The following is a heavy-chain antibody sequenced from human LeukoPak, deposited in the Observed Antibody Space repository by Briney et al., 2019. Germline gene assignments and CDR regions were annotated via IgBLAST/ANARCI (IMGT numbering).Heavy chain of an antibody. V-gene: IGHV4-30-2*01. J-gene: IGHJ5*02. CDR2: IYHSGST. CDR1: GGSISSGGYS. D-gene: IGHD3-10*01. CDR3: ARGRGKYYGSGSYYQGWFDP. Sequence: SETLSLTCAVSGGSISSGGYSWSWIRQPPGKGLEWIGYIYHSGSTYYNPSLKSRVTISVDRSKNQFSLKLSSVTAADTAVYYGARGRGKYYGSGSYYQGWFDPWGQGTLVTVSS.